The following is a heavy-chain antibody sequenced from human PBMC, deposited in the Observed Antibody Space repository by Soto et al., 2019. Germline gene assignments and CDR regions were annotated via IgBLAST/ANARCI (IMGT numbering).Heavy chain of an antibody. Sequence: SVKVSCKASGGTFSSYAISWVRQAPGQGLEWMGGIIPIFGTANYAQKFQGRVTITADESTSTAYMELSSLRSEDTAVYYCARVKKKNYAILTGRHYGMDVWGQGTTVTVSS. J-gene: IGHJ6*02. CDR3: ARVKKKNYAILTGRHYGMDV. CDR1: GGTFSSYA. V-gene: IGHV1-69*13. CDR2: IIPIFGTA. D-gene: IGHD3-9*01.